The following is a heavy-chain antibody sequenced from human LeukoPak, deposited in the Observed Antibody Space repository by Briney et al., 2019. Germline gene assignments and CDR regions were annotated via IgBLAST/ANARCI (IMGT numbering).Heavy chain of an antibody. V-gene: IGHV4-34*01. CDR1: GGSFSGYY. CDR3: ARHAIQYYFDY. J-gene: IGHJ4*02. D-gene: IGHD5-18*01. Sequence: SETLSLTCAVYGGSFSGYYWSWIRQPPGKGLEWIGEINHSGSTNYNPSLKSRVTISVDTSKNQFSLKLSSVTAADTAVYYCARHAIQYYFDYWGQGTLVTVSS. CDR2: INHSGST.